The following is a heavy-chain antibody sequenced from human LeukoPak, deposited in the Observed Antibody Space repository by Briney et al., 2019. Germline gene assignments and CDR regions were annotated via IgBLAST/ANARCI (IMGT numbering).Heavy chain of an antibody. CDR2: INQDGSEK. CDR1: GFTFSSYW. J-gene: IGHJ4*02. V-gene: IGHV3-7*01. D-gene: IGHD6-13*01. Sequence: GGSLRLSCAASGFTFSSYWMSWVRQAPGKGLEWVANINQDGSEKYYVDSVKGRFTISRDNAKNSLYLQMNSLRAEDTAVYYCARFELQQLVYFDYWGQGTLVTVSS. CDR3: ARFELQQLVYFDY.